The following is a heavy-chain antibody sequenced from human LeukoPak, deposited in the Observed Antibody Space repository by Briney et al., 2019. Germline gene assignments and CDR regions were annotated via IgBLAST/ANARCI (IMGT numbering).Heavy chain of an antibody. CDR1: GFTFKNAW. Sequence: PGGSLRLSCAASGFTFKNAWMSWVRQAPGKGLEWVSYISSSGSTIYYADSVKGRFTISRDNAKNSLYLQMNSLRAEDTAVYYCARDFGAALDYWGQGTLVTVSS. V-gene: IGHV3-11*01. CDR3: ARDFGAALDY. J-gene: IGHJ4*02. D-gene: IGHD3-3*01. CDR2: ISSSGSTI.